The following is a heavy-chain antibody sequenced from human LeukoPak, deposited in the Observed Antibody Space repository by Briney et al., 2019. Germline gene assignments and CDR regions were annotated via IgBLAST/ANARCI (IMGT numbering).Heavy chain of an antibody. CDR3: VRDLKVLAHLGPVNAFDI. J-gene: IGHJ3*02. CDR1: GDSVSRYY. D-gene: IGHD4/OR15-4a*01. V-gene: IGHV4-4*07. Sequence: PSETLSLTCTVSGDSVSRYYWSWIRQPARKGLEWIGRIHSSGSTNYNPSLKSRVTMSLDTSKNQFSLKLSSVTAADRAVYYCVRDLKVLAHLGPVNAFDIWGPGTMVTVSS. CDR2: IHSSGST.